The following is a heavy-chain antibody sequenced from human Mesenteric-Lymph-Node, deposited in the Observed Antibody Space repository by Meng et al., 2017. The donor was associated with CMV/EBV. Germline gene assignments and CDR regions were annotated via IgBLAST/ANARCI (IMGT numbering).Heavy chain of an antibody. CDR3: ASYDFWSGYYFDY. V-gene: IGHV4-39*01. Sequence: SETLSLTCTVSGGSISSGGYYWSWIRRSPGKGLEWIGNIYFSGSTYYNPSLKSRVTVSIDTSKNQFSLKLSSVTAADTAVYYCASYDFWSGYYFDYWGQGTLVTVSS. CDR2: IYFSGST. CDR1: GGSISSGGYY. J-gene: IGHJ4*02. D-gene: IGHD3-3*01.